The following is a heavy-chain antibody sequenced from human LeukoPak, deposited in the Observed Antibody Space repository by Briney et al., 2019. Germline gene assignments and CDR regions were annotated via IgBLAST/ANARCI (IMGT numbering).Heavy chain of an antibody. CDR2: INAGNGNT. J-gene: IGHJ4*02. V-gene: IGHV1-3*01. CDR1: GYTFTSYA. D-gene: IGHD3-16*02. Sequence: ASVKVSCKASGYTFTSYAMHWVRQAPGQRLEWMGWINAGNGNTKYSQKFQGRVTITRDTSASTAYMELSSLRSEDTAVYYCARDPRLARRGGVIVPYYFDYWGQGTLVTVSS. CDR3: ARDPRLARRGGVIVPYYFDY.